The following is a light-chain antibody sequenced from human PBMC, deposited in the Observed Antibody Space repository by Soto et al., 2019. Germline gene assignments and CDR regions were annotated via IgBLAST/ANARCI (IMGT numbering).Light chain of an antibody. CDR1: SSNIGSRY. Sequence: QSVLTQPPSTSGTPGQRVTISCSGSSSNIGSRYVYWYQQLPGTAPQLLIYKNSQRPSGVPDRFSGSQSGTSASLAISGLRSEDEADYYCAAWYDSLSSWVFGGGTKLTVL. J-gene: IGLJ3*02. V-gene: IGLV1-47*01. CDR2: KNS. CDR3: AAWYDSLSSWV.